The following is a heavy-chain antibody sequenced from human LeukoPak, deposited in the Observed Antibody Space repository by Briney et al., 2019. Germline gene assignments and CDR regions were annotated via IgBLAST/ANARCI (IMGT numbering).Heavy chain of an antibody. Sequence: ASVTVSCKASGYTFTGYYMHWVRQAPGQGLEWMGWINPNSGGTNYAQKFQGRVTMTRDTSISTAYMELSRLRSDDTAVYYCARHRGYTYGPNWYFDLWGRGTLVTVSS. CDR3: ARHRGYTYGPNWYFDL. J-gene: IGHJ2*01. V-gene: IGHV1-2*02. D-gene: IGHD5-18*01. CDR1: GYTFTGYY. CDR2: INPNSGGT.